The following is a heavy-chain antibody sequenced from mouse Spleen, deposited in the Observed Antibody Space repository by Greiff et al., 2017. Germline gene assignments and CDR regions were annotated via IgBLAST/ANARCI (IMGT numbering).Heavy chain of an antibody. CDR2: ISSGGSYT. Sequence: EVKLVESGGGLVKPGGSLKLSCAASGFTFSSYAMSWVRQTPEKRLEWVATISSGGSYTYYPDSVKGRFTISRDNAKNTLYLQMSSLRSEDTAMYYCARTQVGLSDGDYAMDDWGQGTSVTVSS. D-gene: IGHD1-1*02. V-gene: IGHV5-9-1*01. CDR3: ARTQVGLSDGDYAMDD. CDR1: GFTFSSYA. J-gene: IGHJ4*01.